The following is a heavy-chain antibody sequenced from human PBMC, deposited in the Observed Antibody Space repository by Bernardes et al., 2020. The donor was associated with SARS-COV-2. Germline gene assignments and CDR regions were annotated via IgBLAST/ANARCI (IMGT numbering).Heavy chain of an antibody. J-gene: IGHJ2*01. CDR1: GYNFISYL. CDR2: LYPGYSHT. Sequence: VESLKLYCKCSGYNFISYLIGWVRQMPGGGLEWMGVLYPGYSHTRYNPSFESHLPISADKSINTAYLQWNSLKASDTAIYYCARRQSSFYGSWSVPHTVFDLWGRGTLVTVSS. D-gene: IGHD3-10*01. V-gene: IGHV5-51*01. CDR3: ARRQSSFYGSWSVPHTVFDL.